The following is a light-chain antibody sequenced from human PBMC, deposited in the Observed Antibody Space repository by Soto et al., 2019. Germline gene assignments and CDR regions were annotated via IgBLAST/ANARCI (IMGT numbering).Light chain of an antibody. V-gene: IGKV3-20*01. Sequence: EIGLTQSRGTLSLSPGERATLACRASQSVSSSYLAWYQQKPGQAPRLLIYGASSRATGIPDRFSGSGSGTDFTLTISSLEPEDFAVYYCQQYGSSPPNTFGQGTKLEIK. J-gene: IGKJ2*01. CDR2: GAS. CDR1: QSVSSSY. CDR3: QQYGSSPPNT.